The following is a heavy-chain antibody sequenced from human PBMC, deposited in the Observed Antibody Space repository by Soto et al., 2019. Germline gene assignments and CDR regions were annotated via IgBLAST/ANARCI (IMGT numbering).Heavy chain of an antibody. CDR1: GFTFSSYA. CDR2: ISGSGGST. V-gene: IGHV3-23*01. Sequence: GGSLRLSCAASGFTFSSYAMSWVRQAPGKGLEWVSGISGSGGSTYFADSVKGRFTISRDNSKNTLFLQMDSLRADDTAVYFCAKGTSSEFLLSFDDWGHGTLVTVSS. D-gene: IGHD3-10*01. J-gene: IGHJ4*01. CDR3: AKGTSSEFLLSFDD.